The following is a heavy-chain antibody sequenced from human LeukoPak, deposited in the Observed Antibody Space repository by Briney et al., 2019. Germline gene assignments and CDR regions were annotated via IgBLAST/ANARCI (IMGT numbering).Heavy chain of an antibody. J-gene: IGHJ4*02. CDR3: ASSGWFAEVGY. V-gene: IGHV1-3*01. Sequence: GASVKVSCKASGYTFTSYTMHWVRQAPGQRLEWMGWINAGNGNTKYSQKFQGRVTISRDTSASTAYMELSSLRSEDTAVYYCASSGWFAEVGYWGQGTLVTVSS. D-gene: IGHD6-19*01. CDR1: GYTFTSYT. CDR2: INAGNGNT.